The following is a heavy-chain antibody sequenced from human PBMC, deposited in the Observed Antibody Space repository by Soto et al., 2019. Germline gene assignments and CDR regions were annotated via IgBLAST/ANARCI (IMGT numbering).Heavy chain of an antibody. Sequence: EVQLVESGGGLVQPGGSLRLSCAASGFTVSSNYMSWVRQAPGKGLEWVSVIYSGGSTYYADSVKGRFTISRDNSKNTLYLKMNSLRAEDTAVYYCARDTPPGWVGYKVYYMDVWGKGTTVTVSS. CDR2: IYSGGST. D-gene: IGHD5-12*01. CDR3: ARDTPPGWVGYKVYYMDV. V-gene: IGHV3-66*01. J-gene: IGHJ6*03. CDR1: GFTVSSNY.